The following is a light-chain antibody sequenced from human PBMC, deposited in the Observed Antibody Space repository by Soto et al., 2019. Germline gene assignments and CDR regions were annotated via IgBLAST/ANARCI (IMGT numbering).Light chain of an antibody. V-gene: IGKV3-20*01. CDR1: QSVNSNY. CDR3: QQYGGSPFT. CDR2: GAS. Sequence: EIVLTQSPGTLSLSPGERATLSCRASQSVNSNYLAWYQQKPGQAPRLLIYGASNRATGIPDRFRGSGSGTDFSLTISRLEPEDFALYYCQQYGGSPFTFGQGTKLEIK. J-gene: IGKJ2*01.